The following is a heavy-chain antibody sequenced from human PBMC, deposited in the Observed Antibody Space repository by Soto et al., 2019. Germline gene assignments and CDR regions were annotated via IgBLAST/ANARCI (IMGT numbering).Heavy chain of an antibody. D-gene: IGHD3-22*01. V-gene: IGHV3-20*04. CDR3: ARVPIRSAYYLYYLDY. J-gene: IGHJ4*02. CDR1: GFTFEDFG. CDR2: NNWNGDST. Sequence: GGSLRLSCAASGFTFEDFGMSWVRQVPGKGLEWVSGNNWNGDSTGYADSVKGRFTISRDNAKNSLYLQMNSLRAEDTALYYCARVPIRSAYYLYYLDYWGQGTLVTVSS.